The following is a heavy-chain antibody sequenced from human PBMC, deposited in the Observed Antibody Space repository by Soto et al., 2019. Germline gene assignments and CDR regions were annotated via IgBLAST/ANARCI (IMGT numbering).Heavy chain of an antibody. V-gene: IGHV1-8*01. CDR2: MNPNNDNA. CDR1: GYAFTSYD. J-gene: IGHJ4*02. Sequence: GASVKVSCKASGYAFTSYDIHWVRQATGRGLEWMGWMNPNNDNAGFLQKFQGRVTITSNTSINTTYMELSSLRSEDTAVYYCARAPLGITVAPDYWGQGTLVTVSS. CDR3: ARAPLGITVAPDY. D-gene: IGHD6-19*01.